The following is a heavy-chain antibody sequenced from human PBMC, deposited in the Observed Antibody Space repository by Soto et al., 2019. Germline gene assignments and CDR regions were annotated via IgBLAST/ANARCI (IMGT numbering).Heavy chain of an antibody. J-gene: IGHJ6*02. D-gene: IGHD3-10*01. V-gene: IGHV3-33*06. CDR1: GFTFSSYG. CDR2: ISGDGSNK. Sequence: GGSLRLSCAASGFTFSSYGMHWVRQAPGKGLEWVAVISGDGSNKYYADSAKGRFTTSRDNSKNTLYLQMNSLRAEDTAVYYCAKRAFYGSGIPNYYGMDVWGQGTAVTVSS. CDR3: AKRAFYGSGIPNYYGMDV.